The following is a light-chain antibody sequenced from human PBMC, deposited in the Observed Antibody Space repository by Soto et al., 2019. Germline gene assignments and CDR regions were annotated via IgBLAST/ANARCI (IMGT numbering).Light chain of an antibody. CDR3: CSFAGSLNFV. J-gene: IGLJ1*01. CDR2: ANK. CDR1: SSNIGAGYD. Sequence: QAVVTQPPSVSGAPGQRVTISCTGSSSNIGAGYDVHWYQQFPGTAPKLLIYANKKRPSGVPDRFSGSKSGTSASLAISGLQPEDEATYYCCSFAGSLNFVFGTGTKLTVL. V-gene: IGLV1-40*01.